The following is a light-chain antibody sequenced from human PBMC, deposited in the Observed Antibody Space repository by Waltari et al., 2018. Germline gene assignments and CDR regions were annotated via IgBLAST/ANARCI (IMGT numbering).Light chain of an antibody. Sequence: VVTQSPVTLSLSPGERVTLPCRASESVDSDVAWYQQKLGQPPRLLIYGASTRVAGIPVRFSGSGSGTDFTLTISSLQSEDFAVYHCQQYRRWPRTFGQGTKVEVK. CDR2: GAS. CDR1: ESVDSD. J-gene: IGKJ1*01. V-gene: IGKV3-15*01. CDR3: QQYRRWPRT.